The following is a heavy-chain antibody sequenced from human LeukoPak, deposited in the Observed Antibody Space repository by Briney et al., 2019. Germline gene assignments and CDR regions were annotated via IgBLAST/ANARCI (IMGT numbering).Heavy chain of an antibody. V-gene: IGHV4-39*01. CDR3: ARLRAYYYDSSGYYNFDF. Sequence: SETLSLTRTVSGGSTSSSSFYWGWIRQPPGKGLECIGRISYSGRTYYNPSLQSRVTISVDTSKNQFSLRLSSMTAAETAVYYCARLRAYYYDSSGYYNFDFWGQGTLVTVSS. CDR2: ISYSGRT. J-gene: IGHJ4*02. CDR1: GGSTSSSSFY. D-gene: IGHD3-22*01.